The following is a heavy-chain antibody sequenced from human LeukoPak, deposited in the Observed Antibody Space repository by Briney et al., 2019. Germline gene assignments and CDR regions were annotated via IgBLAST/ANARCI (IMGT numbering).Heavy chain of an antibody. CDR3: ARRAGIYSHPYDY. D-gene: IGHD1-14*01. CDR1: GFTFSSYA. Sequence: GGSLRLSCAASGFTFSSYAMSWVRQAPGKGLEWVSSISGSGGSTYYADSVKGRFTISRDNSENTLFLQMNSLRAEDTAVYYCARRAGIYSHPYDYWGQGTLVTVSS. J-gene: IGHJ4*02. CDR2: ISGSGGST. V-gene: IGHV3-23*01.